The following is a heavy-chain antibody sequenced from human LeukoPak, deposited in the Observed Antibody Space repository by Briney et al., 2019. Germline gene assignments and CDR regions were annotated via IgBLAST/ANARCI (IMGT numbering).Heavy chain of an antibody. CDR2: MNPNSGNT. CDR1: GYTFTSYD. CDR3: ARGVLCRGSKSSSWCYYFDY. J-gene: IGHJ4*02. D-gene: IGHD6-13*01. V-gene: IGHV1-8*01. Sequence: ASVKVSCKASGYTFTSYDINWVRQATGQGLEWMGWMNPNSGNTGYAQKFQGRVTMTRNTSISTAYMELSSLRSEDTAVYYCARGVLCRGSKSSSWCYYFDYWGQGTLVTVSS.